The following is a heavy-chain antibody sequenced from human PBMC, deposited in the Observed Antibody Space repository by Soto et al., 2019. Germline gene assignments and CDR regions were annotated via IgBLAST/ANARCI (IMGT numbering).Heavy chain of an antibody. V-gene: IGHV3-23*01. CDR1: GFTFSSYA. CDR3: AKDITGYSGYDPTFDY. J-gene: IGHJ4*02. CDR2: ISGSGGST. D-gene: IGHD5-12*01. Sequence: GGSLRLSCAASGFTFSSYAMSWVRQAPGKGLEWVSAISGSGGSTYYADSVKGRFTISRDNSKNTLYLQMNSLRAEDTAVYYCAKDITGYSGYDPTFDYWGQGTLVTVSS.